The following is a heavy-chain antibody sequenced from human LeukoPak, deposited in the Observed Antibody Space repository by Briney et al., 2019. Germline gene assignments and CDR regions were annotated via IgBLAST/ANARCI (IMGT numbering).Heavy chain of an antibody. CDR3: ARADYGDLNWFDP. CDR1: GYTFTGYY. V-gene: IGHV1-2*02. Sequence: GASVKVSCKASGYTFTGYYMHWVRQAPGQGLEWMGWINPNSGGTNYAQKSQGRVTMTRDTSISTAYMELSRLRSDDTAVYYCARADYGDLNWFDPWGQGTLVTVSS. CDR2: INPNSGGT. D-gene: IGHD4-17*01. J-gene: IGHJ5*02.